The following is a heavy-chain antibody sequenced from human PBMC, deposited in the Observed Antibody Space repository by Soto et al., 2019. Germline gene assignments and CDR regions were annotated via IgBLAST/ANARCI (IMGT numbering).Heavy chain of an antibody. J-gene: IGHJ6*03. CDR3: ARGFPSYGYYYYYYMDV. V-gene: IGHV1-8*01. Sequence: ASVKVSCKASGYTFTSYYINWVRQATGQGLEWMGWMNPNSGNTGYAQKFQGRVTMTRNTSISTAYMELSSLRSEDTAVYYCARGFPSYGYYYYYYMDVWGKGTTVTVSS. D-gene: IGHD5-18*01. CDR1: GYTFTSYY. CDR2: MNPNSGNT.